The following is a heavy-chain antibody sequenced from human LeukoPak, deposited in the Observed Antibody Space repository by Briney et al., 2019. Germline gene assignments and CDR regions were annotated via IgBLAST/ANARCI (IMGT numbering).Heavy chain of an antibody. CDR3: ARDATYYYDSSGSDGAFDI. V-gene: IGHV4-30-4*01. CDR1: GGSISSGDYY. J-gene: IGHJ3*02. D-gene: IGHD3-22*01. Sequence: SETLSLTCTVSGGSISSGDYYWSWIRQPPGTGLEWIGYIYYSGSTYYNPSLKSRVTISVDTSKNQFSLKLSSVTAADTAVYYCARDATYYYDSSGSDGAFDIWGQGTMVTVSS. CDR2: IYYSGST.